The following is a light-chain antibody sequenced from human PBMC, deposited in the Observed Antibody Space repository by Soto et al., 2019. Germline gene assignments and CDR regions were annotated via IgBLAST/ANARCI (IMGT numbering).Light chain of an antibody. CDR3: QQYHSAPLT. CDR1: QSVSTNY. V-gene: IGKV3-20*01. Sequence: EIVLTQSPGTLPLSPGERATLSCRASQSVSTNYLAWYQQKPGQAPRLLIYGASSRATGIPDRFSGSGSGTDFTLTISRLEPEDFGVYYCQQYHSAPLTLGGGTKVEIK. CDR2: GAS. J-gene: IGKJ4*01.